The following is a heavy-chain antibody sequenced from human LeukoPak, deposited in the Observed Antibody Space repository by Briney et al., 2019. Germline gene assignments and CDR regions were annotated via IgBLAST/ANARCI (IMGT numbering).Heavy chain of an antibody. CDR2: ISYDGSNK. CDR1: GFTFSSYG. Sequence: GRSLRLSCAASGFTFSSYGMHWVRQAPGKGLEWVAVISYDGSNKYYADSVKGRVTISRDNSKNTLYLQMNSLRAEDTAVYYCAKAYYDILTGFPPPYYYYYGMDVWGQGTTVTVSS. D-gene: IGHD3-9*01. J-gene: IGHJ6*02. V-gene: IGHV3-30*18. CDR3: AKAYYDILTGFPPPYYYYYGMDV.